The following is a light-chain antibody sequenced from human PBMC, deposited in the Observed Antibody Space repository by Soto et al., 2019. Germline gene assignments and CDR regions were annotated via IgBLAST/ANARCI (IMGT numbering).Light chain of an antibody. CDR2: GGS. Sequence: QSALTQPASVSGSPGQSITISCTGTSSDVGNFNLVSWYQQHPGKAPQLMIYGGSQRPSGVSNRFSGSNSGNTASLTISGLQPEDEADYYCCSYAGSRPYVFGTGTKVTVL. J-gene: IGLJ1*01. V-gene: IGLV2-23*01. CDR3: CSYAGSRPYV. CDR1: SSDVGNFNL.